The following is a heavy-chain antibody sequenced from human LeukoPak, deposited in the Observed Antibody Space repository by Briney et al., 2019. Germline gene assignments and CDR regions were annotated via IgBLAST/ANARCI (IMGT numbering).Heavy chain of an antibody. Sequence: GSLRLSCAASGFTFSNYSMNWIRQPPGKGLEWIGEINHSGSTNYNPSLKSRVTISVDTSKNQFSLKLSSVTAADTAVYYCARGVSSSWLYYYGMDVWGQGTTVTVSS. D-gene: IGHD6-13*01. J-gene: IGHJ6*02. CDR1: GFTFSNYS. V-gene: IGHV4-34*01. CDR2: INHSGST. CDR3: ARGVSSSWLYYYGMDV.